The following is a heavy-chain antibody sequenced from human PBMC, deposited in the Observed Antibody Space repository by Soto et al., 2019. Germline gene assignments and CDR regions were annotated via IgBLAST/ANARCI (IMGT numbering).Heavy chain of an antibody. V-gene: IGHV2-26*01. J-gene: IGHJ4*02. D-gene: IGHD6-13*01. CDR3: ARIIVGYSSSIHDY. CDR2: IFSNDEK. CDR1: GFSLSNARMG. Sequence: GSGPTLVNPTETLTLTCTVSGFSLSNARMGVSWIRQPPGKALEWLAHIFSNDEKSYSTSLKSRLTISKDTSKSQVVLTMTNMDPVDTATYYCARIIVGYSSSIHDYWGQGTLVTVSS.